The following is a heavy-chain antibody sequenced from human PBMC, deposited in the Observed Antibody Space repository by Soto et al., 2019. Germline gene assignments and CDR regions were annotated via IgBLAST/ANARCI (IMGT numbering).Heavy chain of an antibody. CDR1: GGSISSSSYY. V-gene: IGHV4-39*01. D-gene: IGHD3-10*01. CDR3: ARHRQNYYGSGSYIVDY. CDR2: IYYSGST. J-gene: IGHJ4*02. Sequence: QLQLQESGPGLVKPSETLSLTCTVSGGSISSSSYYWGWIRQPPGKGLEWIGSIYYSGSTYYNPSLKSRVTISVDTSKNQFSLKLSSVTAADTAVYYCARHRQNYYGSGSYIVDYWGQGTLVTVSS.